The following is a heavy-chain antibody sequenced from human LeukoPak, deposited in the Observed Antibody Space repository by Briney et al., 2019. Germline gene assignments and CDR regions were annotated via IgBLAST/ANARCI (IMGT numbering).Heavy chain of an antibody. J-gene: IGHJ4*02. D-gene: IGHD3-9*01. CDR2: ISSGSTI. V-gene: IGHV3-48*03. CDR1: GFTFSSYE. CDR3: AKDPGDYDILTGYPRFDY. Sequence: PGGSLRLSCAASGFTFSSYEMNWVRRAPGKGLEWVSYISSGSTIYYADSVKGRFTISRDNSKNTLYLQMNSLRAEDTAVYYCAKDPGDYDILTGYPRFDYWGQGTLVTVSS.